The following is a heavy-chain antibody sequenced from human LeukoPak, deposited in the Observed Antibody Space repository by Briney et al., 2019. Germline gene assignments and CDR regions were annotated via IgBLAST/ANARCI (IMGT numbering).Heavy chain of an antibody. CDR2: INPDIGAT. D-gene: IGHD1-14*01. V-gene: IGHV1-2*02. J-gene: IGHJ5*02. CDR3: AVNQVDGTGIFDP. Sequence: ASVKVSCKASGYTFTDYYIHWVRQAPGQGLEWMGWINPDIGATNYAQKFQGRATMTRDTSIVTAYMELGRLGSDDTAVYYCAVNQVDGTGIFDPWGQGTLVTVSS. CDR1: GYTFTDYY.